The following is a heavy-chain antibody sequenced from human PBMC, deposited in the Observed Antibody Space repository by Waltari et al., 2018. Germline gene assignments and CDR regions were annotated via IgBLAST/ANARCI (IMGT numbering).Heavy chain of an antibody. CDR1: GGTFSSYA. CDR2: IIPIFGTA. J-gene: IGHJ6*03. CDR3: ARGAIAAAGLYYYYYMDV. Sequence: QVQLVQSGAEVKKPGSSVKVSCKASGGTFSSYAISWVRPAPGQGLEWMGGIIPIFGTANVAQKFQGRVTITTDEATSTAYMELSSLRSEDTAVYYCARGAIAAAGLYYYYYMDVWGKGTTVTVSS. V-gene: IGHV1-69*05. D-gene: IGHD6-13*01.